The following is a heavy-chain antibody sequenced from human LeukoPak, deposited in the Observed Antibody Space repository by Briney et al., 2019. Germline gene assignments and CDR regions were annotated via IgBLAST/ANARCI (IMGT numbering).Heavy chain of an antibody. CDR2: ISYDGSNK. CDR1: GLTFSSYA. CDR3: AREYYYGSGSLYGMDV. Sequence: GRSLRLSCAASGLTFSSYAMHWVRQAPGKGLEWVAVISYDGSNKYYADSVKGRFTISRDNSKNTLYPQMNSLRAEDTAVYYCAREYYYGSGSLYGMDVWGQGTTVTVSS. D-gene: IGHD3-10*01. J-gene: IGHJ6*02. V-gene: IGHV3-30-3*01.